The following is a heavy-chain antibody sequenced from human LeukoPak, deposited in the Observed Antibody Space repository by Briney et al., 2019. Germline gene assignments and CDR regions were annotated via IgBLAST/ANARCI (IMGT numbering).Heavy chain of an antibody. CDR2: INHSGST. Sequence: SETLSLTCAVYGGSFSGYYWSWIRQPPGKGLEWIGEINHSGSTNYNPSLKSRVTISVDTSKNQFSLKLSSVTAADTAVYYCATYKQWLAHIDYWSQGTLVTVSS. CDR3: ATYKQWLAHIDY. J-gene: IGHJ4*02. D-gene: IGHD6-19*01. V-gene: IGHV4-34*01. CDR1: GGSFSGYY.